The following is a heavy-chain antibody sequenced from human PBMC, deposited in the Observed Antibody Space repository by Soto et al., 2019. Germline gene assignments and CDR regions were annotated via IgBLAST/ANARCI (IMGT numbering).Heavy chain of an antibody. J-gene: IGHJ5*02. CDR1: GFTFDDYA. Sequence: PGGSLRLSCAASGFTFDDYAIHWVRQAPGKGLEWVSGISWNSGSIGYADSVKGRFTISRDNAKSSLYLQMNSLRAEDTALYYCAKVLTTHTYGPLDLWGQGTLVTVSS. CDR3: AKVLTTHTYGPLDL. D-gene: IGHD5-18*01. V-gene: IGHV3-9*01. CDR2: ISWNSGSI.